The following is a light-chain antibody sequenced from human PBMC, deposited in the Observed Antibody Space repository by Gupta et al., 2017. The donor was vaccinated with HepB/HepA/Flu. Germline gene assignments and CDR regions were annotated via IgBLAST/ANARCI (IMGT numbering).Light chain of an antibody. CDR2: AAS. CDR1: QSIANY. CDR3: QQSYSAPRT. Sequence: DIQMTQSPSSLSASVGDRVTITCRASQSIANYLNWYQQRPGKAPNLLIYAASTLQSGVPSRFSGSGSETDFTLTISSLQPEDFETYYCQQSYSAPRTFVQGTKVEIE. V-gene: IGKV1-39*01. J-gene: IGKJ1*01.